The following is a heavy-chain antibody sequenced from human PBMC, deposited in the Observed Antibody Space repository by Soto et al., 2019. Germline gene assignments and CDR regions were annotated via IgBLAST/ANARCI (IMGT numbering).Heavy chain of an antibody. V-gene: IGHV4-30-4*01. Sequence: QVQLQESGPGLVRPSQTLSLTCTVSGGSISFDHYHWTWIRQPAGKGLEWIGYIHYSGSVYYNPSLQSRVSMSVDTSKNLFSLKLSSATAADTAVYFCVREDDGGDRDYYGLDVWGQGTTVTVSS. CDR2: IHYSGSV. CDR3: VREDDGGDRDYYGLDV. J-gene: IGHJ6*02. CDR1: GGSISFDHYH. D-gene: IGHD2-21*02.